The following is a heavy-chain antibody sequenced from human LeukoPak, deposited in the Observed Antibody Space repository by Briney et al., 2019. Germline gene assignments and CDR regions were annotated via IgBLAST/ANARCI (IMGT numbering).Heavy chain of an antibody. Sequence: SETLSLTCTVSGGSISSYYWSWIRQPPGKGLEWIGYIYYSGSTNYSPSLKSRVTISVDTSKNQFSLKLSSVTAADTAVYYCARSEYSYGADTFDIWGQGTMVTVSS. CDR1: GGSISSYY. V-gene: IGHV4-59*01. J-gene: IGHJ3*02. D-gene: IGHD5-18*01. CDR2: IYYSGST. CDR3: ARSEYSYGADTFDI.